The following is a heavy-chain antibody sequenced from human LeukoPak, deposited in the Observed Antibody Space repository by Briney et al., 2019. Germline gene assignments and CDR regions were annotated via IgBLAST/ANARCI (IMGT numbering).Heavy chain of an antibody. CDR1: GGSFSGYY. D-gene: IGHD4-17*01. CDR2: INHSGST. Sequence: SETLSLTCAVYGGSFSGYYWSWIRQPPGKGLEWIGEINHSGSTNYNPSLKSRVTISVDTSKNQFSLKLSSVTAADTAVYYCARELLYGDYDYWGQGTLVTVSS. CDR3: ARELLYGDYDY. J-gene: IGHJ4*02. V-gene: IGHV4-34*01.